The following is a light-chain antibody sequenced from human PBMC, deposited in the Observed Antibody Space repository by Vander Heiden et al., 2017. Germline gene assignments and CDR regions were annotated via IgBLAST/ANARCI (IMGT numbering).Light chain of an antibody. CDR2: WAS. V-gene: IGKV4-1*01. Sequence: DIVMTPSPDSLAVSLGERATINCKSSQSVLYSSNNKNYLAWYQQKPGQPPKLLIYWASTRESGVPDRFSGSGSGTDFTLTISSLQAEDVAFYYCQQYYSTPLTFGGGTKVEIK. CDR1: QSVLYSSNNKNY. CDR3: QQYYSTPLT. J-gene: IGKJ4*01.